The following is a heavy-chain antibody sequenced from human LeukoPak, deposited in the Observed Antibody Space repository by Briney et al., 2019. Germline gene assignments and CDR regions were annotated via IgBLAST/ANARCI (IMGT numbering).Heavy chain of an antibody. J-gene: IGHJ5*02. CDR2: ISGSGSHP. CDR3: ASAYASGTYVSVS. Sequence: GGSLRLSCAASGFIFSNYAMTWVRQAPGKGLEWVSAISGSGSHPFYADSVTGRFTISRDNSNDMVYLHMSSLRAEDTAVYYCASAYASGTYVSVSWGQGNLVTVSS. V-gene: IGHV3-23*01. CDR1: GFIFSNYA. D-gene: IGHD3-10*01.